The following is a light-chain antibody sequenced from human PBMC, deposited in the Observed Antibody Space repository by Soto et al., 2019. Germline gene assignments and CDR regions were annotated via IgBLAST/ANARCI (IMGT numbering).Light chain of an antibody. J-gene: IGKJ5*01. CDR1: QSLLYSDGKTF. CDR3: FQAIQLPGT. V-gene: IGKV2D-29*01. CDR2: EVS. Sequence: DIVMTQTPLSLSVTPGQPASISCKSSQSLLYSDGKTFLYWYLQKPGQPPQLLIYEVSNRLFGEQDRYSGSGSGTDFTLIISRVEAEDVGVYYCFQAIQLPGTFGQGTRLEIK.